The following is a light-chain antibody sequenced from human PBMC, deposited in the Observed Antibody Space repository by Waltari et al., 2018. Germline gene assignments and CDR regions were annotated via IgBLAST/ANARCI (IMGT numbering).Light chain of an antibody. J-gene: IGKJ5*01. V-gene: IGKV1-33*01. CDR2: DVS. CDR1: QDISNY. CDR3: HHYYNWPMT. Sequence: DIQMTQSPSSLSASVGDRVTITCQASQDISNYLNWWQQKPGKDPKFLIYDVSNLERGVPSRFSGSGSGTDFTLTVSSLQPEDFAVYYCHHYYNWPMTFGQGTRLEIK.